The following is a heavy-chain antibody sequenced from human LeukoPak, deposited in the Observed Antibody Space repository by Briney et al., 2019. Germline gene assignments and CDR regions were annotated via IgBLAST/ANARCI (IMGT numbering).Heavy chain of an antibody. CDR3: ARDGSLHYYYYGMDV. V-gene: IGHV3-33*01. J-gene: IGHJ6*02. Sequence: GGSLRLSCAASGFTFSSYDMHWVRQAPGKGLEWVEVIWYDGSNKYYADSVKGRFTISRDNSKNTLYLQMNSLRAEDTAVYYCARDGSLHYYYYGMDVWGQGTTVTVSS. CDR1: GFTFSSYD. CDR2: IWYDGSNK. D-gene: IGHD3-10*01.